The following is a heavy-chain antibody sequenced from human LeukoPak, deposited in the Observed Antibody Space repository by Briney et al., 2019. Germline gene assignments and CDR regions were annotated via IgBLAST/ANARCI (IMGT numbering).Heavy chain of an antibody. J-gene: IGHJ3*02. V-gene: IGHV3-7*01. CDR3: ASRPYCSSTSCYGPAFDI. D-gene: IGHD2-2*01. CDR2: IKQDGSEK. Sequence: GGSLRLSCAASGFTFSSYWMSWVRQAPGKGLEWVANIKQDGSEKYYVDSVKGRFTISRDNAKNSLYLQMNSLRAEDTAVYYCASRPYCSSTSCYGPAFDIWGQGTMVTVSS. CDR1: GFTFSSYW.